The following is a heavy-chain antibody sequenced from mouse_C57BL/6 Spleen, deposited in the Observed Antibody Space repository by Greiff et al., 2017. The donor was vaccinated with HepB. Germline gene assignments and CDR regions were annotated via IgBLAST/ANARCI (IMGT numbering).Heavy chain of an antibody. CDR3: ARVPRGDYFDY. CDR2: IYPGDGDT. V-gene: IGHV1-80*01. Sequence: VKLQESGAELVKPGASVKISCKASGYAFSSYWMNWVKQRPGKGLEWIGQIYPGDGDTNYNGKFKGKATLTADKSSSTAYMQLSSLTSEDSAVYFCARVPRGDYFDYWGQGTTLTVSS. CDR1: GYAFSSYW. J-gene: IGHJ2*01.